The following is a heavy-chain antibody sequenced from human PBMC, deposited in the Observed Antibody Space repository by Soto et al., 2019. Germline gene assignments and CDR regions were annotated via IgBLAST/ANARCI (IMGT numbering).Heavy chain of an antibody. CDR1: GGSFSGYY. J-gene: IGHJ4*02. Sequence: LSLTCAVYGGSFSGYYWSWIRQPPGKGLEWIGEINHSGSTNYNPSLKSRVTISVDTSKNQFSLKLSSVTAADTAVYYCARGRRGQIAVAGTREIYFDYWGQGTLVTVSS. D-gene: IGHD6-19*01. CDR2: INHSGST. CDR3: ARGRRGQIAVAGTREIYFDY. V-gene: IGHV4-34*01.